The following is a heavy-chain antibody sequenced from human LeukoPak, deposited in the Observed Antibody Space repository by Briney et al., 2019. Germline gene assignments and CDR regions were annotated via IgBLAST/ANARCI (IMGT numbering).Heavy chain of an antibody. D-gene: IGHD3-22*01. CDR2: ISYSGST. Sequence: SETLSLTCTVSGGSISSYYWNWIRQPPGKGLEWIGYISYSGSTNYNPSLKSRVTISVDTSKNQFSLKLSSVTAADTAVYYCARDSYYYDSSGYYFAFDIWGQGTMVTVSS. J-gene: IGHJ3*02. CDR3: ARDSYYYDSSGYYFAFDI. V-gene: IGHV4-59*01. CDR1: GGSISSYY.